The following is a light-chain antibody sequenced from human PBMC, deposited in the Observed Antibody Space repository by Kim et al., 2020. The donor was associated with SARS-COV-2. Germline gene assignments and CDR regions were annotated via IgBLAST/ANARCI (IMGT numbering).Light chain of an antibody. CDR1: SSNLGSNS. V-gene: IGLV1-47*01. J-gene: IGLJ3*02. CDR2: YNN. CDR3: AAWDDSLSGRRE. Sequence: ELTQPPSASGTPGQRVTISCSGSSSNLGSNSVYWYQQLPGTAPKLLIYYNNQRPSGVPDRFSGSKSGTSASLAISGLRSEDEADYYCAAWDDSLSGRREFGGGAQVADL.